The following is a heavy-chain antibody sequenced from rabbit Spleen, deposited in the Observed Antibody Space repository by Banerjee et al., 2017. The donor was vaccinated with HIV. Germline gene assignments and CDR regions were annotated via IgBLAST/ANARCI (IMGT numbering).Heavy chain of an antibody. CDR2: IYGGSSDNT. V-gene: IGHV1S40*01. D-gene: IGHD6-1*01. Sequence: QSLEESGGDLVKPGASLTLTCTASGFSFSFSYWICWVRQAPGKGLEWIACIYGGSSDNTYYASWAKGRFTISKTSSTTVTLQMTSLTAADTATYFCARGIVYGYAGDTYPPYAMDLWGQGTLVTVS. J-gene: IGHJ3*01. CDR1: GFSFSFSYW. CDR3: ARGIVYGYAGDTYPPYAMDL.